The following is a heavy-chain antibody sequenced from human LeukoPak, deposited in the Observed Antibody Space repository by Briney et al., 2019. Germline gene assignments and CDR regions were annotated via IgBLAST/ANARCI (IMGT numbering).Heavy chain of an antibody. D-gene: IGHD5-18*01. CDR3: TRHHVDTAMVTDY. CDR1: GFTFSGSA. CDR2: IRSKANSYAT. Sequence: GGSLRLSCAASGFTFSGSAMHWVRQASGKGLEWVGRIRSKANSYATAYAASVKVRFTISRDDSKNTAYLQMNSLKTEDTAVYYCTRHHVDTAMVTDYWGQGTLVTVSS. J-gene: IGHJ4*02. V-gene: IGHV3-73*01.